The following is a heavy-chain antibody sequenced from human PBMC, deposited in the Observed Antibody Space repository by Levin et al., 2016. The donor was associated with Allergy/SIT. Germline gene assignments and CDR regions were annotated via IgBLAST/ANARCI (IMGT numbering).Heavy chain of an antibody. J-gene: IGHJ4*02. Sequence: GGSLRLSCAASGFTFSSYGMHWVRQAPGKGLEWVAVIWYDGSNKYYADSVKGRFTISRDNSKNTLYLQMNSLRAEDTAVYYCARSVSSIVVVVAAIDYWGQGNPGHRLL. V-gene: IGHV3-33*01. CDR2: IWYDGSNK. CDR3: ARSVSSIVVVVAAIDY. D-gene: IGHD2-15*01. CDR1: GFTFSSYG.